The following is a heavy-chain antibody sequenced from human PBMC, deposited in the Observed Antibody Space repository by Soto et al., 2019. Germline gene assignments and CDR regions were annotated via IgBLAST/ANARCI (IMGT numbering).Heavy chain of an antibody. D-gene: IGHD5-12*01. Sequence: SQTLSLTCTVAGGYIRSSSYYWGWIRKPPGKGLEWIGSIYYSGSTYYNPSLKGRFTISRDNAKNSLYLQMNSLRAEDTAVYYCARGGGYDSTNPYFDYWGQGTLVTVSS. J-gene: IGHJ4*02. CDR3: ARGGGYDSTNPYFDY. V-gene: IGHV4-39*02. CDR1: GGYIRSSSYY. CDR2: IYYSGST.